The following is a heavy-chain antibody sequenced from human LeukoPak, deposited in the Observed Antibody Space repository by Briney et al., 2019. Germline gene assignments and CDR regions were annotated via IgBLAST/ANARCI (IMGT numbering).Heavy chain of an antibody. Sequence: QSGGSLRLSCAASGFTFDDYAMHWVRQAPGKGLEWVSGISWNSGSIGYADSVKGRFTISRDNAKNSLYLQMNSLETEDTAVYYCVRLTQTAPDSYYYMDVWGKGTTVTVSS. CDR1: GFTFDDYA. D-gene: IGHD2-21*02. V-gene: IGHV3-9*01. CDR2: ISWNSGSI. CDR3: VRLTQTAPDSYYYMDV. J-gene: IGHJ6*03.